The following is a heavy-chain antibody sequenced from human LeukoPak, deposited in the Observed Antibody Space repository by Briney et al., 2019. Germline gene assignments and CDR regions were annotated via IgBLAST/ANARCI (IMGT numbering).Heavy chain of an antibody. CDR2: IQFDGNGE. CDR1: GFTFSSYG. J-gene: IGHJ4*02. D-gene: IGHD1-26*01. Sequence: GGSLRLSCAASGFTFSSYGMHWVRQTPGTGLEWVAFIQFDGNGEYYADSVKGRFTISRDNSKDTLFLQMHSLRPEDTALYYCAKGLGYYSDYWGQGTLVTVSS. V-gene: IGHV3-30*02. CDR3: AKGLGYYSDY.